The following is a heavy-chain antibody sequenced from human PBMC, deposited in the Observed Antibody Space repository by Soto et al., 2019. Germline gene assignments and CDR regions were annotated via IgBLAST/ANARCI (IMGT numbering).Heavy chain of an antibody. J-gene: IGHJ3*02. Sequence: GGSLRLSCAASGFTFSSYSMNWVRQAPGKGLEWVSYISSSSSTIYYADSVKGRFTISRDNAKNSLYLQMNSLRAEDTAVYYCSRAVGGIVATHDAFDIWGQGTMVTVSS. CDR2: ISSSSSTI. D-gene: IGHD5-12*01. CDR1: GFTFSSYS. CDR3: SRAVGGIVATHDAFDI. V-gene: IGHV3-48*04.